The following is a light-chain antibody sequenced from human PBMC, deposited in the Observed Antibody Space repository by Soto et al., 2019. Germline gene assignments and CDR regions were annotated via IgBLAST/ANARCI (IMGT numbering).Light chain of an antibody. CDR3: QTWGTDIVV. V-gene: IGLV4-69*01. CDR2: LNSDGSH. J-gene: IGLJ2*01. Sequence: QTVVTQSPSASASLGASVKLTCTLSSGHSSYAIAWHQQQPEKGPRYLMKLNSDGSHSKGDGIPDRCSGSSSGAERYLTISSLQSEDEADYYCQTWGTDIVVFGGGTKLTVL. CDR1: SGHSSYA.